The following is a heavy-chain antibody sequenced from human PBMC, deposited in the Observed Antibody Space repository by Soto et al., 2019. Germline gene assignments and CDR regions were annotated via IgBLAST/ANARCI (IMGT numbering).Heavy chain of an antibody. Sequence: ASVKVSCKASGYTFTGYYMHWVRQAPGQGLEWMGWINPNSGGTNYAQNFQGWVTMTRDTSISTAYMELSRLRSDDTAVYYCERASPPYVCWSGYYKDGGYNWFDPWGQGTLVTVSS. D-gene: IGHD3-3*01. CDR3: ERASPPYVCWSGYYKDGGYNWFDP. J-gene: IGHJ5*02. CDR2: INPNSGGT. V-gene: IGHV1-2*04. CDR1: GYTFTGYY.